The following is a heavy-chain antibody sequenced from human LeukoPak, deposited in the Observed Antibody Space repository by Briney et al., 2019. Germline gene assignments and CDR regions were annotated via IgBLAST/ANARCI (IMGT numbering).Heavy chain of an antibody. CDR1: GGSISSYY. CDR2: IYYSGST. CDR3: ARDGYNRNFDY. Sequence: SETLSLTCTVSGGSISSYYWSWIRQPPGKGLEWIGYIYYSGSTNYNPSLKSRVTISADTSKNQFSLKLSSVTAADTAVYYCARDGYNRNFDYWGQGTLVTVSS. D-gene: IGHD5-24*01. V-gene: IGHV4-59*01. J-gene: IGHJ4*02.